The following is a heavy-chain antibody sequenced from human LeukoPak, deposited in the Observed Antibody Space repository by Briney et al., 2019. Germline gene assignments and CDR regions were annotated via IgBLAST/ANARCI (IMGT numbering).Heavy chain of an antibody. CDR1: GGSISSSSYY. J-gene: IGHJ3*02. V-gene: IGHV4-61*01. CDR3: ARDQGSPAAFDI. Sequence: SETLSLTCTVSGGSISSSSYYWGWIRQPPGKGLEWIGYIYYSGSTNYNPSLKSRVTISLDTSKNKFSLKLSSVTAADTAVYYCARDQGSPAAFDIWGQGTMVTVSS. CDR2: IYYSGST.